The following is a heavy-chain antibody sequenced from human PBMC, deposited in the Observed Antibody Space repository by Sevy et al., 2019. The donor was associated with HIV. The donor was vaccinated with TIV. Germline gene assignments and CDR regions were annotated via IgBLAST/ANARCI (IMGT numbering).Heavy chain of an antibody. J-gene: IGHJ5*02. CDR3: ARKRNLGEPSDP. CDR1: GYTFTTYG. D-gene: IGHD3-16*01. CDR2: ISTYNGNT. Sequence: ASVKVSCKPSGYTFTTYGISWVRQAPGQGLEWMGWISTYNGNTNYAQKFQGRVTMTRDTSTRTAYMELRSLRSDDTALYYCARKRNLGEPSDPWGQGTLVTVSS. V-gene: IGHV1-18*01.